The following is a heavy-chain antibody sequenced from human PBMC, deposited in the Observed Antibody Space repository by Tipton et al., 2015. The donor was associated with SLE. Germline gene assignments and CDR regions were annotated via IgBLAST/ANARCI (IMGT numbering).Heavy chain of an antibody. V-gene: IGHV4-38-2*01. CDR1: GFSIRSAYS. D-gene: IGHD3-10*01. CDR2: GYHSGST. J-gene: IGHJ3*02. CDR3: ATFRDMVQGVIGAVNI. Sequence: TLSLTCVVSGFSIRSAYSWGWIRQPPGKGLEWIGTGYHSGSTHYNPPLQSRVTISVDTSKNQFSLNLTSVTAADTAVYYCATFRDMVQGVIGAVNIWGQGTMVTVSS.